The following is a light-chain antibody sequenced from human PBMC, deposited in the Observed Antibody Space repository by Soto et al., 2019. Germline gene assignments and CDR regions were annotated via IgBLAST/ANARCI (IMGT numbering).Light chain of an antibody. J-gene: IGKJ1*01. CDR3: QQYGSFPRT. Sequence: EIGLTQSKGTLSLSPGERATLSCRASQSVSSNYLAWYQQRPGQAPRLLIYGASSRATGIPDRFSGSGSGTDFTLTTSTLEPEDSAVYYCQQYGSFPRTFGQGTKV. CDR1: QSVSSNY. V-gene: IGKV3-20*01. CDR2: GAS.